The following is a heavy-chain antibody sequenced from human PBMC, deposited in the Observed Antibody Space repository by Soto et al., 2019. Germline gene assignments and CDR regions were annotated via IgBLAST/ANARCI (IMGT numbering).Heavy chain of an antibody. CDR3: AKEAGDH. V-gene: IGHV1-69*01. CDR1: GGTFNTYA. Sequence: QMQPVQSGAEVKERGSSVKISCKTSGGTFNTYALTWVRPAPGQGLEWIGGIIPIFGIKNVAQRFQGRVTVNADESLTTAYMEMTSLRSDDTVVYYCAKEAGDHWGQGTLVTVSS. J-gene: IGHJ4*02. D-gene: IGHD3-10*01. CDR2: IIPIFGIK.